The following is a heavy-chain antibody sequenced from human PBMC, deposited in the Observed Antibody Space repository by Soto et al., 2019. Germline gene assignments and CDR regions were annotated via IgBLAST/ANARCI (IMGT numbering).Heavy chain of an antibody. CDR3: ATITEYSCGCRYYYYYCGMDV. D-gene: IGHD5-18*01. Sequence: QVQLQQWGAGPLKPSDTLSLTSAVYGGSFSGYYWSWIRQPPGKRLEWIGEINHSGSTNYNPALMCRVTISVDSTKNQFSQQQRSVTAADTAVYYCATITEYSCGCRYYYYYCGMDVWGQGPTVTVSS. V-gene: IGHV4-34*01. CDR1: GGSFSGYY. CDR2: INHSGST. J-gene: IGHJ6*02.